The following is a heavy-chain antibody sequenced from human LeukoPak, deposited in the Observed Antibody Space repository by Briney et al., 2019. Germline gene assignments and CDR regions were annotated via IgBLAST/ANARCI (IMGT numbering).Heavy chain of an antibody. Sequence: GGSLRLSCAASGFTFTTYWINWVRQAPGKGLEWVAVINQDGSEKYYVDSVKGRFTISRDNAKNSLYLQMNSLRAEDTAVYYCARDFRNAGDYWGQGTLVIVSS. CDR1: GFTFTTYW. CDR3: ARDFRNAGDY. J-gene: IGHJ4*02. D-gene: IGHD1-14*01. V-gene: IGHV3-7*01. CDR2: INQDGSEK.